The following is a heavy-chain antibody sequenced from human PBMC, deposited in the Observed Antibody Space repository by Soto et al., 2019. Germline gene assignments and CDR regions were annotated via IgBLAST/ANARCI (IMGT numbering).Heavy chain of an antibody. CDR1: GFTFSDYY. J-gene: IGHJ4*02. D-gene: IGHD3-3*01. V-gene: IGHV3-11*01. CDR3: ARQTYYDFWSGYYSHFWYFDY. CDR2: ISSSGSTI. Sequence: QVQLVESGGGFVKPGGSLRLSCAASGFTFSDYYMSWIRQAPGKGLEWVSYISSSGSTIYYADSVKGRFTISRDNAKNSLYLQMNSLRAEDTAVYYCARQTYYDFWSGYYSHFWYFDYWGQGTLVTVSS.